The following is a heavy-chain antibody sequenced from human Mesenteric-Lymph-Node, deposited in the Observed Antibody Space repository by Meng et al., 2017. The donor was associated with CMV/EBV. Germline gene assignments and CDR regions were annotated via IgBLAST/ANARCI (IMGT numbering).Heavy chain of an antibody. CDR3: ARLGGNPGGY. V-gene: IGHV3-53*01. CDR1: GFTVSSNY. Sequence: GESLKISCAASGFTVSSNYMSWVRQAPGKGLEWVSVIYSGGSTYYADSVKGRFTISRDNSKNTLYLQMNSLRAEDTAVYYCARLGGNPGGYWGQGTLVTVSS. J-gene: IGHJ4*02. CDR2: IYSGGST. D-gene: IGHD4-23*01.